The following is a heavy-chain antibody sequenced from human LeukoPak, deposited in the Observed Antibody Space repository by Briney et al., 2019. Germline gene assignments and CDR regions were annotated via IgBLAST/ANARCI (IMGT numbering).Heavy chain of an antibody. CDR1: GFTFSSYA. J-gene: IGHJ5*02. CDR3: AKDNPLPGEWLPGPWFDP. D-gene: IGHD3-3*01. CDR2: ISGSGGST. V-gene: IGHV3-23*01. Sequence: GGSLRLSCAASGFTFSSYAMSWVRQAPGKGLEWVSAISGSGGSTYYADSVKGRFTISRDNSKNTLYLQMNSLRAEDTAVYYCAKDNPLPGEWLPGPWFDPWGQGTLVTVSS.